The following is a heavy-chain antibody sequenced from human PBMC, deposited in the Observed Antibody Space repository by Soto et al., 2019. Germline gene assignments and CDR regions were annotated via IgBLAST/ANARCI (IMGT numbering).Heavy chain of an antibody. CDR1: GDGFSIHL. V-gene: IGHV5-51*01. D-gene: IGHD2-21*01. CDR2: IYPGNSDT. Sequence: GESLKISCKDSGDGFSIHLVSWLRQMPVKGLEWVGIIYPGNSDTMYSPSFQGQVTISADTALSTTYLQWDTLKPSDTAMYFCARDSDCGGGNCPVGGFDRFGQGTMVTFSS. CDR3: ARDSDCGGGNCPVGGFDR. J-gene: IGHJ3*02.